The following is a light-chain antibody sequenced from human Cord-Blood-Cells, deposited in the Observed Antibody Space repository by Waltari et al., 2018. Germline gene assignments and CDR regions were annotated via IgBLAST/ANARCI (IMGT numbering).Light chain of an antibody. Sequence: VLSQSPGTLSWSPGERATLSSRASQSVSSSYLAWYQQKLGQAPRLLIPGSSSRATGIPDRFSGSGSGTDLTLTISRLEPEDFAVYYCQQYGSSPYTFGQGSKLEIK. CDR3: QQYGSSPYT. CDR2: GSS. J-gene: IGKJ2*01. CDR1: QSVSSSY. V-gene: IGKV3-20*01.